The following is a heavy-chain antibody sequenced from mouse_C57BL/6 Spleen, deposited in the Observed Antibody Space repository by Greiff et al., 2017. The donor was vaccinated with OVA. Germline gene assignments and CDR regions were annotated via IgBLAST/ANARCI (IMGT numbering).Heavy chain of an antibody. V-gene: IGHV1-76*01. J-gene: IGHJ4*01. Sequence: QVQLKQSGAELVRPGASVKLSCKASGYTFTDYYINWVKQRPGQGLEWIARIYPGSGNTYYNEKFKGKATLTAEKSSSTAYMQLSSLTSEDSAVYFCARGEVTYYAMDYWGQGTSVTVSS. CDR2: IYPGSGNT. CDR3: ARGEVTYYAMDY. D-gene: IGHD2-2*01. CDR1: GYTFTDYY.